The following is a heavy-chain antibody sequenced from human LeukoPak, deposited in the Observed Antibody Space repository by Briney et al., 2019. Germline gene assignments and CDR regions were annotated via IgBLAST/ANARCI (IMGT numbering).Heavy chain of an antibody. CDR1: GFTFSNAW. CDR3: TTDVVGSYCSGGSCPTYYYMDV. J-gene: IGHJ6*03. CDR2: IKSKTDGGTT. V-gene: IGHV3-15*01. D-gene: IGHD2-15*01. Sequence: PGGSLRLPCAASGFTFSNAWMSWVRQAPGKGLEWVGRIKSKTDGGTTDYAAPVKGRFTISRDDSKNTLYLQMNSLKTEDTAVYYCTTDVVGSYCSGGSCPTYYYMDVWGKGTTVTISS.